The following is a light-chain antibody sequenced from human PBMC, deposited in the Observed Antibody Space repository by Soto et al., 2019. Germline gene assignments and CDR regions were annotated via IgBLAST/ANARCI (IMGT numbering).Light chain of an antibody. CDR3: QSYHSSTPYV. J-gene: IGLJ1*01. CDR1: GGSIASGY. Sequence: NFMLTQPPSVSESPGKTVTISCTRSGGSIASGYVQWYQQRPGSAPTTLIYEDNQRPSGVADRFSGSSDRSANSASLTISGLQTEDEADYYCQSYHSSTPYVFGTGTKLTVL. V-gene: IGLV6-57*03. CDR2: EDN.